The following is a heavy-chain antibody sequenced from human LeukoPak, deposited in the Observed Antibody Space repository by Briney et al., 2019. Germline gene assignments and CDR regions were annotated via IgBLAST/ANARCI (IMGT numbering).Heavy chain of an antibody. Sequence: GGSLRLSCAASGFIFSSYWMTWVRQAPGKGLEWVANIKQDGSEKYYMDSVKGRFTISRDNAKNSVYLQMNSLRPEDTAVYYCATIEAVRFHYWGQGTLVTVSS. CDR3: ATIEAVRFHY. J-gene: IGHJ4*02. D-gene: IGHD6-19*01. V-gene: IGHV3-7*01. CDR1: GFIFSSYW. CDR2: IKQDGSEK.